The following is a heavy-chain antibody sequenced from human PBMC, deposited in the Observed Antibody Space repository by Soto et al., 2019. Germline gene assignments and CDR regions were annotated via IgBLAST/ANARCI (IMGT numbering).Heavy chain of an antibody. V-gene: IGHV4-61*01. J-gene: IGHJ6*02. Sequence: PSETLSLTCTVSSGSVSSHSYYWSWIRQPPGKGLEWIGYIYYSGSTYYNPSLKSQVTISVDTSKNQFSLKLRSVTAADTAVYYFARTYCSSASCYGLYYFGMDVWGQGTTVTVSS. CDR1: SGSVSSHSYY. CDR3: ARTYCSSASCYGLYYFGMDV. D-gene: IGHD2-2*01. CDR2: IYYSGST.